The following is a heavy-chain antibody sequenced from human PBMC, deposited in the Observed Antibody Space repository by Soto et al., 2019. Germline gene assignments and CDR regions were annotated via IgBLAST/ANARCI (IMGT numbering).Heavy chain of an antibody. Sequence: ASVKVSCKASGYTFTSYAMHWVRQAPGQRLEWMGWINAGNGNTKYSQKFQGRVTITRDTSASTAYMELSSLRSEDTAVYFCAREMTTVTTYFQHWGQGTLVTVSS. CDR2: INAGNGNT. J-gene: IGHJ1*01. D-gene: IGHD4-17*01. CDR3: AREMTTVTTYFQH. CDR1: GYTFTSYA. V-gene: IGHV1-3*01.